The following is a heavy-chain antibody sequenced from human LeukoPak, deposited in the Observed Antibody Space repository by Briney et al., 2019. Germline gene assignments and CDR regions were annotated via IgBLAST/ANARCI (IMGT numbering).Heavy chain of an antibody. V-gene: IGHV3-23*01. CDR1: GGSFSGYY. Sequence: ETLSLTCAVYGGSFSGYYWSWVRQAPGKGLEWVSAISGSGGSTYYADSVKGRFTISRDNSKNTLYLQMNSLRAEDTAVYYCAKEYYDFWSGYPHDYWGQGTLVTVSS. CDR2: ISGSGGST. CDR3: AKEYYDFWSGYPHDY. D-gene: IGHD3-3*01. J-gene: IGHJ4*02.